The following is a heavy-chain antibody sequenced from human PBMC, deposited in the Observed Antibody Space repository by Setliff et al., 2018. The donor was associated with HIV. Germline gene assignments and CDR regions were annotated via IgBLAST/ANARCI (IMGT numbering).Heavy chain of an antibody. J-gene: IGHJ3*02. CDR1: GYSFTTFG. CDR3: AKADCTSSSCYSPFNI. V-gene: IGHV1-18*01. CDR2: ISGYNDNT. D-gene: IGHD2-2*01. Sequence: ASVKVSCKASGYSFTTFGITWVRQAPGQGLEWMGWISGYNDNTNYAQKYQGRVTLTTDTSTNTAYMELRRLISDDTAVYYCAKADCTSSSCYSPFNIWGPGTMVTVSS.